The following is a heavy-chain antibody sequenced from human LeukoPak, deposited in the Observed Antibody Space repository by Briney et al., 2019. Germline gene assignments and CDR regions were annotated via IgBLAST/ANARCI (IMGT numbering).Heavy chain of an antibody. Sequence: GGSLRLSCAASGFTFSSYSMNWVRQAPGKGLEWVSSISSNSSYIYYADSVKGRFTISRDNAKNSLYLQMNSLRAEDTAVYYCARDLSSGWFHDAFDIWGQGTMVTVSS. V-gene: IGHV3-21*01. D-gene: IGHD6-19*01. CDR3: ARDLSSGWFHDAFDI. J-gene: IGHJ3*02. CDR1: GFTFSSYS. CDR2: ISSNSSYI.